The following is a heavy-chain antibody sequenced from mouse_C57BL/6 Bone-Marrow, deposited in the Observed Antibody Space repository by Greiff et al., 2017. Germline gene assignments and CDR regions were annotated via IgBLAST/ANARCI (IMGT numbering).Heavy chain of an antibody. CDR1: GYTFTSYG. CDR3: ARSEEWPPGGY. Sequence: QVQLQQSGAELARPGASVKLSCKASGYTFTSYGISWVKQRTGQGLEWIGEIYPRSGNTYYTEKFKGKATLTADKSSSTAYMELRSLTSEDSAVYVCARSEEWPPGGYWGQGTTLTVSS. CDR2: IYPRSGNT. V-gene: IGHV1-81*01. J-gene: IGHJ2*01.